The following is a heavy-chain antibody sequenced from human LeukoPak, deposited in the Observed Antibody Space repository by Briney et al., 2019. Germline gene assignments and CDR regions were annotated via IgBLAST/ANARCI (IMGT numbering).Heavy chain of an antibody. D-gene: IGHD3-22*01. CDR1: GGSFTSDY. Sequence: SETLSLTCNVSGGSFTSDYWSWIRQPPGKGLEWIGYISYSGSTSYDPSLKSRVTISEDSSKKQFSLKLSSVTAADTAVYYCARFYYDSRGYWYDFDDWGQGTLVTVSS. CDR2: ISYSGST. CDR3: ARFYYDSRGYWYDFDD. J-gene: IGHJ4*02. V-gene: IGHV4-59*08.